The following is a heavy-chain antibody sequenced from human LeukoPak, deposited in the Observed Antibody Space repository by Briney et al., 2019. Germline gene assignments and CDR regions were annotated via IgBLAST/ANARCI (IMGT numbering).Heavy chain of an antibody. CDR3: ARGYNFYYFDY. D-gene: IGHD5-24*01. V-gene: IGHV5-51*01. CDR1: GYSFTNYW. CDR2: IYPGNSDT. Sequence: GESLRISCQGSGYSFTNYWIGWVRQMPGKGLEWMGIIYPGNSDTRYSPSFQGQVTISADKSISTAYLQWSSLKASDTAMYYCARGYNFYYFDYWGQGTLVTVSS. J-gene: IGHJ4*02.